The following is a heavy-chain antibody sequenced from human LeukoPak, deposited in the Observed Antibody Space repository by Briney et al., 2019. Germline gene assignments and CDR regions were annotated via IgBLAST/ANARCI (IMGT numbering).Heavy chain of an antibody. CDR2: IYHSGST. CDR3: ARSSSSFRDAFDI. V-gene: IGHV4-38-2*02. CDR1: GYSISSGYY. J-gene: IGHJ3*02. Sequence: SETLSLTCTVSGYSISSGYYWGWIRQPPGKGLEWIGSIYHSGSTYYNPSLKGRVTISVDTSKNQFSLKLSSVTAADTAVYYCARSSSSFRDAFDIWGQGTMVTVSS. D-gene: IGHD6-6*01.